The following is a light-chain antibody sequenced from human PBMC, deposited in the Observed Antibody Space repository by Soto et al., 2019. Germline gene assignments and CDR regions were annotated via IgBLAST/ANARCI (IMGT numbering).Light chain of an antibody. Sequence: QSVLTQPHSASGTPGQRVTISCSGSSSNIGTSSVHWFQQLPGTAPKLLISTTNQWPSGVPERFSGSKSGTSASLAISGLQSEDEADYYCAAWDDSLNRHVFGNGTKVTVL. CDR1: SSNIGTSS. J-gene: IGLJ1*01. V-gene: IGLV1-44*01. CDR3: AAWDDSLNRHV. CDR2: TTN.